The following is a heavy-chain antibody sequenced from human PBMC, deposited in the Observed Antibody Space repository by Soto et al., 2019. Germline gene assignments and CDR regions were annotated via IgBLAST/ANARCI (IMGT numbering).Heavy chain of an antibody. Sequence: QVQLVQSGAEVKKPGSSVKVSCKASGGTFSSYTISWVRQAPGQGLEWMGRIIPILGIANYAQKFQGRVTITADKSTSTAYMELSSLRSEDTAVYYCARASMRGECGELEDYWGQGTLVTVSS. V-gene: IGHV1-69*02. CDR2: IIPILGIA. CDR3: ARASMRGECGELEDY. J-gene: IGHJ4*02. D-gene: IGHD3-10*01. CDR1: GGTFSSYT.